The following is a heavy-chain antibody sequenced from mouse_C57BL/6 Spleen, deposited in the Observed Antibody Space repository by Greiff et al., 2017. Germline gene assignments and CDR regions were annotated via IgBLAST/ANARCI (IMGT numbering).Heavy chain of an antibody. CDR3: ARLGLRRGGYFDY. CDR2: IDPSDSET. V-gene: IGHV1-52*01. CDR1: GYTFTSYW. Sequence: VQLQQPGAELVRPGSSVKLSCKASGYTFTSYWMHWVKQRPIQGLEWIGNIDPSDSETHYNQKFKDKATLTVDKSSSTAYMQLSSLTSEDSAVYYCARLGLRRGGYFDYWGQGTTLTVSS. J-gene: IGHJ2*01. D-gene: IGHD2-4*01.